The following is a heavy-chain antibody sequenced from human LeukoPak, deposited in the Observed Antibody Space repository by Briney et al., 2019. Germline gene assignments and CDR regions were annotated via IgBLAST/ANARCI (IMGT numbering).Heavy chain of an antibody. CDR2: IASNGGTK. Sequence: PGGSLRLSCAASGFSFSTYTMRWVRQAPGKGLEHVSGIASNGGTKYYADSVKGRFTISRDNFKNTVYLQMDSLRTEDMAVYYCAREYCTTNSCYIWGLGYWGQGTLVTVSS. CDR3: AREYCTTNSCYIWGLGY. D-gene: IGHD2-2*02. V-gene: IGHV3-64*02. CDR1: GFSFSTYT. J-gene: IGHJ4*02.